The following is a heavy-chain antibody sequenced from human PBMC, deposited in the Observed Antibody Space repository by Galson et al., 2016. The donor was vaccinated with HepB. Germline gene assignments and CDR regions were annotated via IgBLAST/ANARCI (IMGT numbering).Heavy chain of an antibody. Sequence: SLRLSCAGSGFTFSAYAVNWFRQTPGRGLEWIGFIGKTSEAARTEYAAPVKDRFTFSRDASRNIAYLQMNSLKTEDTAMYYCTRDWGNHWKYYFDYWGQGTLVTVSS. D-gene: IGHD3-16*01. CDR1: GFTFSAYA. J-gene: IGHJ4*02. CDR2: IGKTSEAART. V-gene: IGHV3-49*03. CDR3: TRDWGNHWKYYFDY.